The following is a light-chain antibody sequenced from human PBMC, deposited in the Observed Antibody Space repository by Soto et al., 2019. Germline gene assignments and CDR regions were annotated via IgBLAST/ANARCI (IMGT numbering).Light chain of an antibody. J-gene: IGKJ1*01. CDR1: QSVSNW. Sequence: DIQMTQSPSTLSASVGDRVTITCRASQSVSNWLAWYQQKPGKSPKVLIYDASNLESGIPSTFSGSGSATAFILTTSSLQPGDFATDDCEQYNIYPWTFGQGTKVESK. CDR3: EQYNIYPWT. CDR2: DAS. V-gene: IGKV1-5*01.